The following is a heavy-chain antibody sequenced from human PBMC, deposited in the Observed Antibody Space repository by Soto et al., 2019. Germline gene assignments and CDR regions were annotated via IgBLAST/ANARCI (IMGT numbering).Heavy chain of an antibody. CDR1: GFTFSSYA. D-gene: IGHD6-6*01. J-gene: IGHJ4*02. CDR3: AKLVGKYSSSAT. CDR2: ISGSGGST. V-gene: IGHV3-23*01. Sequence: GGSLRLSCAASGFTFSSYAMSWVRQAPGKGLEWVSAISGSGGSTYYADSVKGRFTISRDNSKNTLYLQMNSLRAEDTAVYYWAKLVGKYSSSATGGQGTLVTVSS.